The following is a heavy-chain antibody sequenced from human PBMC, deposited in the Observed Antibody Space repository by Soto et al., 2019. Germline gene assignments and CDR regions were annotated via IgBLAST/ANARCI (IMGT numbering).Heavy chain of an antibody. CDR3: AKGPYSSTSWGFDY. CDR2: ISGSGGST. CDR1: GFTFSSYA. Sequence: HPGGSLRLSCAASGFTFSSYAMSWVRQAPGKGLEWVSAISGSGGSTYYADSVKGRFTISRDNSKNTLYLQMNSLRAEDTAVYYCAKGPYSSTSWGFDYWGQGTLVTVSS. V-gene: IGHV3-23*01. J-gene: IGHJ4*02. D-gene: IGHD2-2*01.